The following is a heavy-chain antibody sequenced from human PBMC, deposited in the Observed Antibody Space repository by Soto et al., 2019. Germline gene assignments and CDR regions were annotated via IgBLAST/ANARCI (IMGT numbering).Heavy chain of an antibody. J-gene: IGHJ6*02. D-gene: IGHD1-26*01. V-gene: IGHV3-30*18. Sequence: PGGSLRLSCAASGFTFTIYAMHWVRQAPGKGLEWVAVLSYDGSNGYYADSVRGRFTISRDNSKNTLYLQMNSLRAEDTAVYYCAKGRGDDLPYHHYFDGMDAWGQGTTVTVSS. CDR1: GFTFTIYA. CDR2: LSYDGSNG. CDR3: AKGRGDDLPYHHYFDGMDA.